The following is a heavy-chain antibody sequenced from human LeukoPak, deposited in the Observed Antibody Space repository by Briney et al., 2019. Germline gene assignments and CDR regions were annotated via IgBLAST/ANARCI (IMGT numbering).Heavy chain of an antibody. D-gene: IGHD3-10*01. Sequence: ASVKVSCKASGYTFTGYYMHWVRQAPGQGLERMGWINPNSGGTNYAQKFQGRVTMTRDTSISTAYMELSRLRSDDTAVYYCARVTMVRGVIYRRFDPWGQGTLVTVSS. CDR1: GYTFTGYY. CDR3: ARVTMVRGVIYRRFDP. J-gene: IGHJ5*02. CDR2: INPNSGGT. V-gene: IGHV1-2*02.